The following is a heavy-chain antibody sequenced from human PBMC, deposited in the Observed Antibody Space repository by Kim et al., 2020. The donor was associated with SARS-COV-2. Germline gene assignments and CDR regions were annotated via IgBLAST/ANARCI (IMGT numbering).Heavy chain of an antibody. V-gene: IGHV4-39*01. CDR2: INYSGNT. CDR3: ARLVSENSAVEY. J-gene: IGHJ4*02. Sequence: SETLSLTCTVSGDSISRSSNYWGWIRQPPGKGLEWIGSINYSGNTYYNPSLKSRVTISVDTSKNQFSLKMRSVTAADTALYYCARLVSENSAVEYWGQGTLSPSPQ. CDR1: GDSISRSSNY.